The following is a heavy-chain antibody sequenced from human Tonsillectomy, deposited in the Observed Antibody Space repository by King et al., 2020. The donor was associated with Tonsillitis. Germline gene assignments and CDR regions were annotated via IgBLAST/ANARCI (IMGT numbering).Heavy chain of an antibody. V-gene: IGHV2-5*02. J-gene: IGHJ4*02. CDR1: GFPLSTSGVG. Sequence: ITLKESGPTLVQLTRTLTLTCTFSGFPLSTSGVGVCWIRHPPVKALDRLALIYCDDFQSYSPYLKSRLTITKDTAENQVVLTMTNMDPVDTATYYCAHGTVTTTPADSWGQGTLVTVSS. D-gene: IGHD4-17*01. CDR3: AHGTVTTTPADS. CDR2: IYCDDFQ.